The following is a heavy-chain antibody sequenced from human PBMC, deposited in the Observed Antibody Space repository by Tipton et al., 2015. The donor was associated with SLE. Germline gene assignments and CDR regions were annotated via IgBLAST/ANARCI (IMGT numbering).Heavy chain of an antibody. V-gene: IGHV4-34*01. Sequence: LRLSCVASGFNFGAYWMHWIRQPPGKGLVWIGHIHYSGTTYYNPSLESRVTISIDTSKNQFSLKLTSVTAADTAVYYCARGDISVAIYDFWGPGSLVTVSS. CDR2: IHYSGTT. J-gene: IGHJ4*02. CDR3: ARGDISVAIYDF. D-gene: IGHD6-19*01. CDR1: GFNFGAYW.